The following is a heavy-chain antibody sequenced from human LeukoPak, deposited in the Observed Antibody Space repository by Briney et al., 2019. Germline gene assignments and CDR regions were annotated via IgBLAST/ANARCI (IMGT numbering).Heavy chain of an antibody. Sequence: ASVKVSCKASGYTFTGYYMHWVRQAPGQGLEWMGWINPNSGGTNYAQKLQGRVTMTTDTSTSTAYMELRSLRSDDTAVYYCASSAVTKDYYYYMDVWGKGTTVTISS. V-gene: IGHV1-2*02. D-gene: IGHD4-17*01. CDR2: INPNSGGT. CDR3: ASSAVTKDYYYYMDV. CDR1: GYTFTGYY. J-gene: IGHJ6*03.